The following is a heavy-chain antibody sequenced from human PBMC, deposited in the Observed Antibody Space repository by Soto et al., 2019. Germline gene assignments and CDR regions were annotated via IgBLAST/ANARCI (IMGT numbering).Heavy chain of an antibody. CDR2: TYHSGGT. V-gene: IGHV4-30-2*01. J-gene: IGHJ4*02. D-gene: IGHD3-22*01. Sequence: QLQLQESGSGLVKPSQTLSLTCVVSGDSISSGGYSWNWIRQPPGKGLEWIGHTYHSGGTLYNPSLDSRVTIPVDKSKNQFSLRLTSVTAADPAVYYCASDSLSGYYFDYWGQGTLVTVSS. CDR1: GDSISSGGYS. CDR3: ASDSLSGYYFDY.